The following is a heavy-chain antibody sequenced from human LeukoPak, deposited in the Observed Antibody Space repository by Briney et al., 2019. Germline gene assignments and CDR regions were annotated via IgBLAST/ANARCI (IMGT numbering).Heavy chain of an antibody. CDR1: GFTFSSYW. Sequence: GGSLRLSCAASGFTFSSYWMSWVRQAPRKGLEWVANIKQDGSEKYYVDSVKGRFTISRDNAKNSLYLQMNSLRAEDTAVYYCARDWYTAERWTIYYSYYIDVWGKGTTVTVSS. J-gene: IGHJ6*03. CDR2: IKQDGSEK. D-gene: IGHD4-23*01. CDR3: ARDWYTAERWTIYYSYYIDV. V-gene: IGHV3-7*01.